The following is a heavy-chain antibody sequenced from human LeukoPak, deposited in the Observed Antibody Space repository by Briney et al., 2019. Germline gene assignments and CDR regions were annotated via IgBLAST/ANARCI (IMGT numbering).Heavy chain of an antibody. CDR2: MYYSGST. CDR3: ARDQPRRGPGNHDF. J-gene: IGHJ4*02. Sequence: PSETLSLTCTVSGGSISSSSYYWGWIRQPPGKGLEWIGSMYYSGSTYYNLSLKSRVTISVDTSKNQFSLKLSSVTAADTAVYYCARDQPRRGPGNHDFWGQGTLVTVSS. V-gene: IGHV4-39*07. D-gene: IGHD1-26*01. CDR1: GGSISSSSYY.